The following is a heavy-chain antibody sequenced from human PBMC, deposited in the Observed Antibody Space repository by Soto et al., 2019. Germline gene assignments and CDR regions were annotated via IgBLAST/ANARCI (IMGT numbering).Heavy chain of an antibody. J-gene: IGHJ4*02. CDR3: ARGEMATLYFDY. V-gene: IGHV4-30-4*01. CDR2: IYYSGST. CDR1: GGSISSGDYY. D-gene: IGHD5-12*01. Sequence: ASETLSLTCTVSGGSISSGDYYWSWIRQPPGKGLEWIGYIYYSGSTYYNPSLKSRVTISVDTSKNQFSLKLSSVTAADTAVYYCARGEMATLYFDYWGQGTLVTVSS.